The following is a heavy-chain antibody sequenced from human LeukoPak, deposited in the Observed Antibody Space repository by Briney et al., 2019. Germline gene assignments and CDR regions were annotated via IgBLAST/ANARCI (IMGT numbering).Heavy chain of an antibody. J-gene: IGHJ5*02. CDR1: GFTFSSYA. D-gene: IGHD2-21*01. CDR2: ISGTGGSI. V-gene: IGHV3-23*01. CDR3: AKGPNIVIIPNWFDP. Sequence: PGESLRLSCAASGFTFSSYAMSWVRQPPGKGLEWVSTISGTGGSIYYADSVKGRFTISRDKSKNTLYLQMNSLRAEDTAVYYCAKGPNIVIIPNWFDPWGQGTLVTVSS.